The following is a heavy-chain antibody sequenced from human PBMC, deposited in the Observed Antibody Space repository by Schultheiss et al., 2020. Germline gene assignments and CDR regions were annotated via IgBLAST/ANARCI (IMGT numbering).Heavy chain of an antibody. CDR1: GGTFSSYA. Sequence: SVKVSFKASGGTFSSYAISWVRQAPGQGLEWMGGIIPIFGTANYAQKFQGRVTITADESTSTAYMELSSLRSEDTAVYYCARDFGGDYVPYYYGMDVWGQGTTVTVSS. D-gene: IGHD4-17*01. J-gene: IGHJ6*02. CDR2: IIPIFGTA. CDR3: ARDFGGDYVPYYYGMDV. V-gene: IGHV1-69*13.